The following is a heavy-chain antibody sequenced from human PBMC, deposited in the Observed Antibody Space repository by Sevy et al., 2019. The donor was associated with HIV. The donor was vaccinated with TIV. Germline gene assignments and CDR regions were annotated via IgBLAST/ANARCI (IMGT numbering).Heavy chain of an antibody. CDR3: AKNNYDFGRSRFAQ. CDR2: VSSRRDEI. J-gene: IGHJ4*02. V-gene: IGHV3-23*01. CDR1: GFSFSESA. Sequence: GGSLRLSCVASGFSFSESAMSWVRQAPGKGLQWVAVVSSRRDEIEYADSVKGRFTISRDNSKNTVFLQLSSLRAEDTATYYCAKNNYDFGRSRFAQWGQGSMVTVSS. D-gene: IGHD4-4*01.